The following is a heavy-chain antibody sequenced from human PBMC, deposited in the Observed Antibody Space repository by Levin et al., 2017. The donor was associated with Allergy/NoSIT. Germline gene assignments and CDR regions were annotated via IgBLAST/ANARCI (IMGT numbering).Heavy chain of an antibody. CDR2: IPHSGSA. V-gene: IGHV4-31*03. J-gene: IGHJ6*02. D-gene: IGHD3-10*01. CDR1: GDSISRGDYY. CDR3: ARDECAWFGECYGPDV. Sequence: SETLSLTCTVSGDSISRGDYYWTWIRQLPGKGLEWIGFIPHSGSASYNPSLKSRLTLSLDTSKNHFSLKLASVTVADTAIYYCARDECAWFGECYGPDVWGQGTTVIVSS.